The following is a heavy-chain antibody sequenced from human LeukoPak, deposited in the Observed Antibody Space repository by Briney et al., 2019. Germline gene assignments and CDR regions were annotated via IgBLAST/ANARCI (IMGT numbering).Heavy chain of an antibody. CDR1: GFTLSSYS. Sequence: GGSLRLSCAASGFTLSSYSMNWVRQAPGKGLEWVSSISSSSSYIYYADSVKGRFTISRDNAKNSLYLQMNSLRAEDTAVYYCAREGRYSGWYQNWYFDLWGRGTLVTVSS. CDR2: ISSSSSYI. D-gene: IGHD6-19*01. V-gene: IGHV3-21*01. J-gene: IGHJ2*01. CDR3: AREGRYSGWYQNWYFDL.